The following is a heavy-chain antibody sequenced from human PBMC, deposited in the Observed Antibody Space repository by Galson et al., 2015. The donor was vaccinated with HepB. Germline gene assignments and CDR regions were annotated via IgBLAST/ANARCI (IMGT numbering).Heavy chain of an antibody. CDR2: IESKTDGGTT. J-gene: IGHJ4*02. Sequence: SLRLSCAASGFIFRNAWMSWVRQAPGKGLEWVGRIESKTDGGTTDYTPPVKGRFTISGDDSKNTLYLQMNSLKTEDTAVYYCTTWDIAVAGHRDYWGQGTLVTVSS. D-gene: IGHD6-19*01. V-gene: IGHV3-15*04. CDR3: TTWDIAVAGHRDY. CDR1: GFIFRNAW.